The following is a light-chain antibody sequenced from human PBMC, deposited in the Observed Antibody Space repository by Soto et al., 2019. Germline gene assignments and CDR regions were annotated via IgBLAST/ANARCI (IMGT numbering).Light chain of an antibody. J-gene: IGLJ3*02. CDR3: LLSYSGARARV. CDR2: DTS. Sequence: QAVVTQEPSLTVSPGGTVTLTCGSSIGGVTSGHYPYWFQQKPGQAPRTLIYDTSNKHSWTPARFSGSLLGGKAALTLSGAQPEDEAEYYCLLSYSGARARVFGGGTKLTVL. CDR1: IGGVTSGHY. V-gene: IGLV7-46*01.